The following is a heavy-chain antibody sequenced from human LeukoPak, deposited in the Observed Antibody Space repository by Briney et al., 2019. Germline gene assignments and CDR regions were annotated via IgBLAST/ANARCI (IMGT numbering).Heavy chain of an antibody. CDR1: AGTFSSYA. CDR3: ARGRRQLAHNWFDP. J-gene: IGHJ5*02. D-gene: IGHD2-2*01. CDR2: IIPIFGTA. V-gene: IGHV1-69*13. Sequence: ASVKLSCKASAGTFSSYAISWVRQPPGQGLEWMGGIIPIFGTANYARKNKGRVTITADESTSTAYMEPSSLRYEDTAVYYCARGRRQLAHNWFDPWGQGTLVTVSS.